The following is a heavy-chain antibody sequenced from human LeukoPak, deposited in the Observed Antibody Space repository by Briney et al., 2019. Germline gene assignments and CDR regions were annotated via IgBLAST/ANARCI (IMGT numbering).Heavy chain of an antibody. CDR2: ISYDGSNK. V-gene: IGHV3-30*03. D-gene: IGHD6-19*01. J-gene: IGHJ4*02. CDR3: ARGGGWVNY. CDR1: GFTFSSYG. Sequence: GGSLRLSCAASGFTFSSYGMHWVRQAPGKGLEWVAVISYDGSNKYYADSVKGRFTISRDNAKNSLYLQMNSLRAEDTAVYYCARGGGWVNYWGQGTLVTVSS.